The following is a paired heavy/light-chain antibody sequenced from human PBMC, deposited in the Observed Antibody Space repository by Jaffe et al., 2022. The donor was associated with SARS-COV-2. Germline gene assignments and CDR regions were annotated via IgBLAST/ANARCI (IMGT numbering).Light chain of an antibody. J-gene: IGKJ4*01. V-gene: IGKV1-39*01. CDR1: QDVSSR. CDR3: QQSYSGVS. Sequence: DIQMTQSPSSLSASAGDRVTITCRASQDVSSRVNWYQQKSGKAPELLIYGASTLQIGVPSRFSGSGSGTDFTLTISSLQHDDFATYYCQQSYSGVSFGGGTKVDVK. CDR2: GAS.
Heavy chain of an antibody. CDR2: INAGNGNT. CDR1: GYGFTSYI. D-gene: IGHD6-13*01. J-gene: IGHJ3*01. Sequence: QVQLAQSGAEVKRPGASVKLSCKGSGYGFTSYIMYWVRQAPGQRLEWMGWINAGNGNTEFSETFQGRVTLTTDTSARTGYMELTRLKFEDTAIYYCAFSSHWYLNEALNVWGQGTMVTVSS. V-gene: IGHV1-3*01. CDR3: AFSSHWYLNEALNV.